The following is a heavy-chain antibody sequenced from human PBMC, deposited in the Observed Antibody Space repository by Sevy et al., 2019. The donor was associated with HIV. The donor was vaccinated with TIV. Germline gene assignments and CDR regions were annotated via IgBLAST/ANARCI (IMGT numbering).Heavy chain of an antibody. CDR1: GFTFSGSA. CDR3: TRHGEYYYDSSGPADY. V-gene: IGHV3-73*01. CDR2: IRSKANSYAT. Sequence: GGSLRLSCAASGFTFSGSAMHWVRQASGKGLEWDGRIRSKANSYATAYAASVKGRFTISRDDSKNTAYLQMNSLKTEDTAVYYCTRHGEYYYDSSGPADYWGQGTLVTVSS. J-gene: IGHJ4*02. D-gene: IGHD3-22*01.